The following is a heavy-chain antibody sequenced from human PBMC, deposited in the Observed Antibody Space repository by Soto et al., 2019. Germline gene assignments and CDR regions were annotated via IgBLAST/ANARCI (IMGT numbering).Heavy chain of an antibody. J-gene: IGHJ4*02. V-gene: IGHV3-33*01. CDR1: GFTFSSYG. CDR2: IWYDGSNK. CDR3: ARVAVSRYYYDSSGYWYYFDY. D-gene: IGHD3-22*01. Sequence: GGSLRLSCAASGFTFSSYGMHWVRQAPGKGLEWVAVIWYDGSNKYYADSVKGRFTISRDNSKNTLYLQMNSLRAEDTAVYYCARVAVSRYYYDSSGYWYYFDYWGQGTLVTVSS.